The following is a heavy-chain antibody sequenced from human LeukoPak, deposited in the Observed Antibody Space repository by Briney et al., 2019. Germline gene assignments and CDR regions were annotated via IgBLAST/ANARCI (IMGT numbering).Heavy chain of an antibody. CDR1: GGSISSYY. V-gene: IGHV4-59*08. CDR2: IYYSGST. J-gene: IGHJ4*02. D-gene: IGHD3-9*01. CDR3: ARGDWDPREYYFDY. Sequence: SETLSLTCTVSGGSISSYYWSWIRQPPGKGLEWIGYIYYSGSTNYNPSLKSRVTISVDTSKNQFSLKLSSVTAADTAVYYCARGDWDPREYYFDYWGQGTLVTVSS.